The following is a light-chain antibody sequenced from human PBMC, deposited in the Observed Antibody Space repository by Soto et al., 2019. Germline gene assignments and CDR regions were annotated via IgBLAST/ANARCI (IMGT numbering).Light chain of an antibody. CDR1: QSVSSY. J-gene: IGKJ4*01. Sequence: EIVLTQSPATLSLSPGERATLSCRASQSVSSYLAWYQQNPGQAPRLLIYDASNRATGIPARFSGSGSGTDFTLTISSLEPEDFAVYFCHQRYNWPPLTFGGGTKVEIK. V-gene: IGKV3-11*01. CDR3: HQRYNWPPLT. CDR2: DAS.